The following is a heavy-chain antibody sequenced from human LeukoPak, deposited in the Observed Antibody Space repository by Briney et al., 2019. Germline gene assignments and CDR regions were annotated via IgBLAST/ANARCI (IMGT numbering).Heavy chain of an antibody. V-gene: IGHV4-59*01. CDR3: ARLDFSNYLNDY. D-gene: IGHD4-11*01. Sequence: SETLSLTCSVSGGSISSYYWSWIRQPPGKGLEWIGYIYYSGSTGYNPSLKSRVTISVDTSKNQFFLTLYSVTAADTAVYYCARLDFSNYLNDYWGQGTLVTVSS. CDR1: GGSISSYY. CDR2: IYYSGST. J-gene: IGHJ4*02.